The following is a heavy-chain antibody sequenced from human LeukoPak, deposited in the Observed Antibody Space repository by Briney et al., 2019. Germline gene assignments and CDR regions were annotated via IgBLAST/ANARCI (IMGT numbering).Heavy chain of an antibody. CDR2: ISGSGGRT. Sequence: PGGSLRSSFAALGFTFRANASAGFGQCPGKGWGGLSAISGSGGRTYYANSVKGRFTISRDNSKNTLYLQMTSLRAEDTAVYYCAKGTYSSYDPPSYDWGQRTLVTVSS. CDR3: AKGTYSSYDPPSYD. CDR1: GFTFRANA. V-gene: IGHV3-23*01. D-gene: IGHD6-6*01. J-gene: IGHJ4*02.